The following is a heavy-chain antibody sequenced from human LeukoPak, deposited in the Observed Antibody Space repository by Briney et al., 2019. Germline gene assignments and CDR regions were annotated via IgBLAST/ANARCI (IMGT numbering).Heavy chain of an antibody. J-gene: IGHJ4*02. V-gene: IGHV3-30*18. Sequence: GGSLRLPCAASGFTFSSYGMHWVRQAPGKGLDWVAVISNDGSKKYYADSVKGRFTISRDNSKNTLSLQVSSLRTEDTAVYYCAKDRYSYAFEYSDSWGQGTLVTVSS. CDR2: ISNDGSKK. CDR3: AKDRYSYAFEYSDS. D-gene: IGHD5-18*01. CDR1: GFTFSSYG.